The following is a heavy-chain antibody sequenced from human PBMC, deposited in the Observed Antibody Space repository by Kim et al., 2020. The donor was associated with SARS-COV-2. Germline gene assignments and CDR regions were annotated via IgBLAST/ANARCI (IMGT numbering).Heavy chain of an antibody. CDR2: ISYDGSNK. Sequence: GGSLRLSCAASGFTFSSYGMHWVRQAPGKGLEWVAVISYDGSNKYYADSVKGRFTISRDNSKNTLYLQMNSLRAEDTAVYYCATAEEYYYDSSGYNYWG. V-gene: IGHV3-30*03. CDR1: GFTFSSYG. D-gene: IGHD3-22*01. J-gene: IGHJ4*01. CDR3: ATAEEYYYDSSGYNY.